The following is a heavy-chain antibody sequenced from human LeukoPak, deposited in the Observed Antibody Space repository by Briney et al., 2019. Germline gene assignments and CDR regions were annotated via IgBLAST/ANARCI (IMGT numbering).Heavy chain of an antibody. Sequence: SETLSLTCTVSGGSISSYYWSWIRQPPGKGLEWIGYIYYSGSTNYNPSLKSRVTISVDTSKNQFSLKLSSVTAADTAVYYCARVVGDTTKYYGMDVWGQGTTVTVSS. J-gene: IGHJ6*02. CDR3: ARVVGDTTKYYGMDV. D-gene: IGHD3-22*01. V-gene: IGHV4-59*08. CDR2: IYYSGST. CDR1: GGSISSYY.